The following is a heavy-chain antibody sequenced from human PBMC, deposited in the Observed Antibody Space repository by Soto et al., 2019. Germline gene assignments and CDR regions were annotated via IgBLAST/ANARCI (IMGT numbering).Heavy chain of an antibody. D-gene: IGHD2-2*01. Sequence: GGSLRLSCAASGFTFSSYAMSWVRQAPGKGLEWVSAISGSGGSTYYADSVKGRFTISRDNSKNTLYLQMNSLRAEDTAVYYCAKDPDCSSTSCYGADWFDPWAQGTLVTVSS. CDR2: ISGSGGST. J-gene: IGHJ5*02. V-gene: IGHV3-23*01. CDR1: GFTFSSYA. CDR3: AKDPDCSSTSCYGADWFDP.